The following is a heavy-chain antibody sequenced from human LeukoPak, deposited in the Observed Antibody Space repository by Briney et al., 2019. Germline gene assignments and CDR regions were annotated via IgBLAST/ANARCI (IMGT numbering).Heavy chain of an antibody. CDR3: ARDPYYYDSSGYRTYYHGMDV. Sequence: SVKVSCKASGGTFSSYAISWVRQAPGQGLEWMGRIIPIFGISNYAQKFQGRVTITADKSTSTAYMELSSLRSEDTAVYYCARDPYYYDSSGYRTYYHGMDVWGQGTTVTVSS. CDR2: IIPIFGIS. J-gene: IGHJ6*02. V-gene: IGHV1-69*04. CDR1: GGTFSSYA. D-gene: IGHD3-22*01.